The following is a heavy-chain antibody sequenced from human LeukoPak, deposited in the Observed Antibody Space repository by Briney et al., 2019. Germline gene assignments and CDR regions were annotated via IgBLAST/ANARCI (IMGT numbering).Heavy chain of an antibody. J-gene: IGHJ1*01. CDR1: GYTFTGYY. Sequence: GASVKVSCKASGYTFTGYYIHWVRQAPGQGLEWMGRINPNTGGTIQAQRFQGRVTMTRDTSISTVYMELSSLRSEDTAVYYCARFLAYCGGDCYHAEYFQHWGQGTLVTVSS. D-gene: IGHD2-21*02. CDR2: INPNTGGT. V-gene: IGHV1-2*06. CDR3: ARFLAYCGGDCYHAEYFQH.